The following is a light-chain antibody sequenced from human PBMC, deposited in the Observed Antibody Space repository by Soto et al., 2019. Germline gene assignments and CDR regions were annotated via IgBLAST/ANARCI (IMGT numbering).Light chain of an antibody. J-gene: IGKJ1*01. Sequence: ERVMTQSPATLSMSPGERATLSCRASQSVSSNLAWYQQKPGQAPRLLIYGASTRATGIPARFSGSGSGTEFTLTISSLQSEDFAVYDCQQYNNWPRTFGQGTKVDIK. V-gene: IGKV3-15*01. CDR3: QQYNNWPRT. CDR2: GAS. CDR1: QSVSSN.